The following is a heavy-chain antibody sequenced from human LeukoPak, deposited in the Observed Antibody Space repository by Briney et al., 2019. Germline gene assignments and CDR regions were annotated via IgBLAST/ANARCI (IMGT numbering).Heavy chain of an antibody. V-gene: IGHV3-30*18. CDR2: ISYDGSNK. J-gene: IGHJ4*02. Sequence: GGSLRLSCAASGFTFSSYGMHWVRQAPGKGLEWVAVISYDGSNKYYADSVKGRFTISRDNSKNTLYLQMNSLRAEDTAVYYCAKIGSLYDYVWGSYRNKMSRYFDYWGQGTLVTVSS. D-gene: IGHD3-16*02. CDR1: GFTFSSYG. CDR3: AKIGSLYDYVWGSYRNKMSRYFDY.